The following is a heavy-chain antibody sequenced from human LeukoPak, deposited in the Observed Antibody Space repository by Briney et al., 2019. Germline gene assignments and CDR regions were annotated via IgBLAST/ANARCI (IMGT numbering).Heavy chain of an antibody. J-gene: IGHJ5*02. CDR3: ARDEGGDQGSNWFDP. CDR1: GFTFSDYW. V-gene: IGHV3-7*05. CDR2: IKHDASEK. Sequence: PGGSLRLSCVASGFTFSDYWMSWVRQAPGKGLEWVAHIKHDASEKYYVDSVKGRFTISRDNAKNTLYLQMNSLRAEDTAVYYCARDEGGDQGSNWFDPWGQGTLVTVSS. D-gene: IGHD2-15*01.